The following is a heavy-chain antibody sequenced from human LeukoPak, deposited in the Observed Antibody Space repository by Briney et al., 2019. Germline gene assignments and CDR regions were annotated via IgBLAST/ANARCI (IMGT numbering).Heavy chain of an antibody. D-gene: IGHD1-1*01. CDR2: IKQDGSEK. Sequence: WGSLKLSCAASGFTFSSYWMSLVRQAPGKGLEGVANIKQDGSEKYYVDSVKGRFTISRDNAKNSLYLQMNSLRAEDTAVYYCARSSGTYPDFDSWGQGTLVTVSS. V-gene: IGHV3-7*01. CDR1: GFTFSSYW. J-gene: IGHJ4*02. CDR3: ARSSGTYPDFDS.